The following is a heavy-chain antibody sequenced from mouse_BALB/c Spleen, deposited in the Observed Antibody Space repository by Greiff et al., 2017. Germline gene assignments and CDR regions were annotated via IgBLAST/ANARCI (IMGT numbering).Heavy chain of an antibody. Sequence: QVQLKESGPGLVAPSQSLSITCTVSGFSLTSYGVHWVRQPPGKGLEWLGVIWAGGSTNYNSALMSRLSISKDNSKSQVFLKMNSLQTDDTAMYYCAREGMITTAWFAYWGQGTLVTVSA. CDR3: AREGMITTAWFAY. CDR2: IWAGGST. J-gene: IGHJ3*01. V-gene: IGHV2-9*02. CDR1: GFSLTSYG. D-gene: IGHD2-4*01.